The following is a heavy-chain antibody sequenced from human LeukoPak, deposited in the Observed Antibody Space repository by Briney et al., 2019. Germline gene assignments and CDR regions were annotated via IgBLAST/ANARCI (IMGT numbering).Heavy chain of an antibody. CDR1: GFTFSSYG. Sequence: PGGSLRLSCAASGFTFSSYGMHWVRQAPGKGLEWVAVIWYDGSNKYCADSVKGRFTISRDNSKNTLYLQMNSLRAEDTAVYYCARGRWELLGDAFDIWGQGTMVTVSS. CDR2: IWYDGSNK. V-gene: IGHV3-33*01. J-gene: IGHJ3*02. CDR3: ARGRWELLGDAFDI. D-gene: IGHD1-26*01.